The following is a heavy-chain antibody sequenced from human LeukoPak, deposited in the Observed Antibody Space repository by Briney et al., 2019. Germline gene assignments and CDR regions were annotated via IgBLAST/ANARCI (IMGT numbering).Heavy chain of an antibody. J-gene: IGHJ4*02. CDR2: ISGSGGST. CDR3: AKSPYSDCSGGSCFFDY. CDR1: GFTFSSYA. D-gene: IGHD2-15*01. Sequence: GGSLRLSCAASGFTFSSYAMSWVRQAPGKGLEWVSAISGSGGSTYYADSVKGRFTISRDNPKNTLYLQMNSLRAEDTAVYYCAKSPYSDCSGGSCFFDYWGQGTLVTVSS. V-gene: IGHV3-23*01.